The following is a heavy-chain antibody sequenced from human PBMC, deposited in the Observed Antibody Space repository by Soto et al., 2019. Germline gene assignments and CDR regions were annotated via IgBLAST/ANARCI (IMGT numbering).Heavy chain of an antibody. V-gene: IGHV1-69*13. J-gene: IGHJ3*02. Sequence: GASVKVSCKASGGTFSSYAISWVRQAPGQGLEWMGGIIPIFGTANYAQKFQGRVTITADESTSTAYMELSSLRSEDTAVYYCARDLGQQLPRPDAFDIWGQGTMVTVSS. D-gene: IGHD6-13*01. CDR1: GGTFSSYA. CDR3: ARDLGQQLPRPDAFDI. CDR2: IIPIFGTA.